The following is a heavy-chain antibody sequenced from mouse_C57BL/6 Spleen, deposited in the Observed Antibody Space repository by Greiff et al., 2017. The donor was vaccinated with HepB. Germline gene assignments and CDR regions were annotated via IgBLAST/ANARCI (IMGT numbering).Heavy chain of an antibody. J-gene: IGHJ1*03. Sequence: EVMLVESGEGLVKPGGSLKLSCAASGFTFSSYAMSWVRQTPEKRLEWVAYISSGGDYIYYADTVKGRFTISRDNARNTLYLQMSSLKSEDTAMYYCTRDPLYGSSPYWYFDVWGTGTTVTVSS. CDR2: ISSGGDYI. CDR1: GFTFSSYA. D-gene: IGHD1-1*01. CDR3: TRDPLYGSSPYWYFDV. V-gene: IGHV5-9-1*02.